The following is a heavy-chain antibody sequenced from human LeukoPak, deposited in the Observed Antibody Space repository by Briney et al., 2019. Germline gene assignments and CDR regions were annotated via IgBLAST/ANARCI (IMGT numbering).Heavy chain of an antibody. J-gene: IGHJ4*02. D-gene: IGHD6-13*01. Sequence: GGSLRLSCAASGFTFDDYAMHWVRQAPGKGLEWVSGISWNSGSIGYADSVKGRFTISRDNAKNSLYLQMNSLRAEDMALYYCAKDGYSSSWYSIDYWGQGTLVTDSS. CDR2: ISWNSGSI. CDR3: AKDGYSSSWYSIDY. CDR1: GFTFDDYA. V-gene: IGHV3-9*03.